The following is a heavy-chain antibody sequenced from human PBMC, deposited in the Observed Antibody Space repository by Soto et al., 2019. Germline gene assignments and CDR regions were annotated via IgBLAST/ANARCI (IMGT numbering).Heavy chain of an antibody. CDR3: ARGSKNYYGSGRPNWFDP. Sequence: QVQLQESGPGLVKPSETLSLTCTVSGGSISSYYWSWIRQPPGKGLEWIGYIYYSGSTNYNPSLKSRVTISVDTSKNQFSLKLSSVTAADTAVYYYARGSKNYYGSGRPNWFDPWGQGTLVTVSS. CDR2: IYYSGST. V-gene: IGHV4-59*01. D-gene: IGHD3-10*01. CDR1: GGSISSYY. J-gene: IGHJ5*02.